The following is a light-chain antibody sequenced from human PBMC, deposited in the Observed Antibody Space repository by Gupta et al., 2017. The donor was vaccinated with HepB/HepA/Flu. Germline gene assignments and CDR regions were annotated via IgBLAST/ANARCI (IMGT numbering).Light chain of an antibody. CDR2: KAS. Sequence: DIQMTQSPSTLSASVGDRVTITCRASQSISWLAWYQQKPGKAPKLLIYKASTLESGVPSRFSGSGSGTEFTLTISGLQPDDFATYYCQQYYSYLWTFGHGTKLEIK. J-gene: IGKJ1*01. CDR1: QSISW. CDR3: QQYYSYLWT. V-gene: IGKV1-5*03.